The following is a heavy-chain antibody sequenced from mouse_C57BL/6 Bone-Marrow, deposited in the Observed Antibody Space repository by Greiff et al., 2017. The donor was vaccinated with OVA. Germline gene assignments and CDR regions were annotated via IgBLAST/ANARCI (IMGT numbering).Heavy chain of an antibody. CDR1: GYTFTSYW. Sequence: VQLQQPGAELVKPGASVKMSCKASGYTFTSYWITWVKQRPGQGLEWIGEIYPRSGNTYYYEKFKGKATLTADNSSSTAYMELRSLTSEDSAVYYCAKENYYGNRDWGQGTTLTVSS. D-gene: IGHD2-1*01. CDR2: IYPRSGNT. CDR3: AKENYYGNRD. J-gene: IGHJ2*01. V-gene: IGHV1-55*01.